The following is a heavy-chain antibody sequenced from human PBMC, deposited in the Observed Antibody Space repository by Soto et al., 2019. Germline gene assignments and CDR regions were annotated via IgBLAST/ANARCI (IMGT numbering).Heavy chain of an antibody. CDR3: ARTFDTITYYFDY. CDR1: EFSFSSYA. CDR2: ISFNGNSL. V-gene: IGHV3-30-3*01. D-gene: IGHD3-9*01. Sequence: GGSLRLSCTASEFSFSSYAMHWIRQSPGKGLEWVAVISFNGNSLHYADSVKDRFTISRDNSKSTLYLQMNDMRTEDTAVYYCARTFDTITYYFDYWGQGTLVTVSS. J-gene: IGHJ4*02.